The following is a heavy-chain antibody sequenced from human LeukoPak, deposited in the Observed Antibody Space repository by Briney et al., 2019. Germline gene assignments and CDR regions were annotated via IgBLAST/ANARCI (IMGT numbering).Heavy chain of an antibody. CDR1: GGSFSGYY. CDR3: ARDVTGKFAFDI. V-gene: IGHV4-34*01. Sequence: PSETLSLTCAVYGGSFSGYYWSWIRQPPGKGLEWIGEINHSGSTNYNPSLKSRVTISVDTSKNQFSLKLSSVTAADTAVYYCARDVTGKFAFDIWGQGTMVTVSS. D-gene: IGHD7-27*01. J-gene: IGHJ3*02. CDR2: INHSGST.